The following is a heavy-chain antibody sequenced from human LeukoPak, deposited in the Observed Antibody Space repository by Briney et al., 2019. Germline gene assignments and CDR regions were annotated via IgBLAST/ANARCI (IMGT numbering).Heavy chain of an antibody. CDR1: GFTFDDYA. Sequence: PGRSLRLSCAASGFTFDDYAMHWVRQAPGKGLEWVSGISWNSGSIGYADSVKGRFTISRDNAKNSLYLQMNSLRAEDTAVYYCARESHGSSGYYRDYWGQGTLVTVSS. D-gene: IGHD3-22*01. CDR3: ARESHGSSGYYRDY. CDR2: ISWNSGSI. V-gene: IGHV3-9*01. J-gene: IGHJ4*02.